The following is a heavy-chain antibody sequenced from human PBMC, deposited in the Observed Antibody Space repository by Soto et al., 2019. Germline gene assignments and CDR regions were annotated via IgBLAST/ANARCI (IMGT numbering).Heavy chain of an antibody. CDR3: AREGYRSSWANWFDP. V-gene: IGHV1-69*12. Sequence: QVQLVQSGAEVKKPGSSVKVSCKASGGTFSSYAISWVRQAPGQGLEWMGGIIPIFGTANYAQKFQGRVTITADESTSTDYMELSSLRSEDTAVYYCAREGYRSSWANWFDPWGQGTLVTVSS. CDR2: IIPIFGTA. CDR1: GGTFSSYA. J-gene: IGHJ5*02. D-gene: IGHD6-13*01.